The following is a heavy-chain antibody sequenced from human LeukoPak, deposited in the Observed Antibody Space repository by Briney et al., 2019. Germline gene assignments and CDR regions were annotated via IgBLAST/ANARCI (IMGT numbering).Heavy chain of an antibody. V-gene: IGHV3-30*04. CDR3: ARGGEMAKTTGVYCDY. D-gene: IGHD5-24*01. J-gene: IGHJ4*02. Sequence: GGSLRLSCAASGFTFSSYAMSWVRQAPGRGLEWVAVISSDGSDKYYADSVKGRFTISRDNSKNTLYLQMNSLRAEDTAVYYCARGGEMAKTTGVYCDYWGQGTLVTVSS. CDR1: GFTFSSYA. CDR2: ISSDGSDK.